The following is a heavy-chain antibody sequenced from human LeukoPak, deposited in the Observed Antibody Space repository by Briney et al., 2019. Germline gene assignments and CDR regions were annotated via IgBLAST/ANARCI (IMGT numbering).Heavy chain of an antibody. CDR1: GFTFSSYA. CDR3: AKEGDDGYNSHFDY. Sequence: PGGSLRLSCAASGFTFSSYAMSWVRQAPGKGLEWVAVISYDGSNKYYADSVKGRFTISRDNSKNTLYLQMNSLRAEDTAVYYCAKEGDDGYNSHFDYWGQGTLVTVSS. CDR2: ISYDGSNK. D-gene: IGHD5-24*01. J-gene: IGHJ4*02. V-gene: IGHV3-30*18.